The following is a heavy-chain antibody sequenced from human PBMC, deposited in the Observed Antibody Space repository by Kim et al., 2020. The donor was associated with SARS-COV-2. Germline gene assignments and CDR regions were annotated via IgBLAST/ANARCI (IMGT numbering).Heavy chain of an antibody. Sequence: SETLSLTCAVYGGSFSGYYWSWIRQPPGKGLEWIGEINHSGSTNYNPSLKSRVTISVDTSKNQFSLKLSSVTAADTAVYYCAREGRDEGIDYWGQGTLVTVSS. J-gene: IGHJ4*02. CDR2: INHSGST. D-gene: IGHD2-15*01. CDR1: GGSFSGYY. CDR3: AREGRDEGIDY. V-gene: IGHV4-34*01.